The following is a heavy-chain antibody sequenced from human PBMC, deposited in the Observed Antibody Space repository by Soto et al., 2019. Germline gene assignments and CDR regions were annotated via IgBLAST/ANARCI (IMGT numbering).Heavy chain of an antibody. J-gene: IGHJ3*01. D-gene: IGHD3-22*01. CDR1: GFTFSSNW. Sequence: EVQLVDSGGGLVQPGGSLRLSCAASGFTFSSNWINWVRQAPGKRLVWVAKIKQDGSDKYYVDSVKGRFTISSDNAKSSLYLQMNSLRAEDTAVYFCARTRWLLPDAGFDVWGQGTMVTVSS. CDR2: IKQDGSDK. V-gene: IGHV3-7*01. CDR3: ARTRWLLPDAGFDV.